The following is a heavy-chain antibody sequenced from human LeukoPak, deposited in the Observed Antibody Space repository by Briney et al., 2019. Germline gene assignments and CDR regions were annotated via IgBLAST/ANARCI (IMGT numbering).Heavy chain of an antibody. V-gene: IGHV4-30-4*01. J-gene: IGHJ6*04. Sequence: SETLSLTCTVSGGSISSGDYYWSWIRQPPGKGLEWIGYIYYSGSTYYSPSLKSRVTISVDTSKNQFSLKLSSVTAADTAVYYCASYGDTEAHYYYYGMDVWGKGTTVTVSS. CDR1: GGSISSGDYY. D-gene: IGHD4-17*01. CDR2: IYYSGST. CDR3: ASYGDTEAHYYYYGMDV.